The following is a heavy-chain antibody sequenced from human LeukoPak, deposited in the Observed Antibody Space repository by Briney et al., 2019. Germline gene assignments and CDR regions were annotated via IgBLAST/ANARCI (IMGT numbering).Heavy chain of an antibody. CDR1: GYSFTSYG. J-gene: IGHJ6*02. D-gene: IGHD1-7*01. Sequence: ASVKVSCKASGYSFTSYGITWVRQAPGQGLEWMGWISTYNGNIKYAQNIQGRVTMTTDTSTSAAYMELRSLRSDDTAVYYCARVYIPGTGPTYYYGMDVWGQGTTVTVSS. CDR3: ARVYIPGTGPTYYYGMDV. V-gene: IGHV1-18*01. CDR2: ISTYNGNI.